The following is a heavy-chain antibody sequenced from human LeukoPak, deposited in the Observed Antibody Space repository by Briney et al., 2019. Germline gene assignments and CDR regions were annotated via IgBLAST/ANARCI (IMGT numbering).Heavy chain of an antibody. J-gene: IGHJ3*02. Sequence: PSETLSLTCTVSGGSISSGGYYWSWIRQHPGKGLEWIGYIYYSGSIYYNPSLKSRVTISADTSKNQFSLKLSSVTAADTAVYYCTKAGGGNSGISAFDIWGQGTMVTVSS. CDR2: IYYSGSI. D-gene: IGHD4-23*01. V-gene: IGHV4-31*03. CDR1: GGSISSGGYY. CDR3: TKAGGGNSGISAFDI.